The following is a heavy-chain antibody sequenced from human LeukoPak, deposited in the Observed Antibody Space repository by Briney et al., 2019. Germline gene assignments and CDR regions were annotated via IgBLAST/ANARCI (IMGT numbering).Heavy chain of an antibody. CDR1: GYTFTSYG. CDR2: ISAYNGNT. Sequence: GASVSVSCKASGYTFTSYGISWVRQAPGQGLEWMGWISAYNGNTNYAQKLQGRVTMTTDTSTSTAYMELRSLRSDDTAVYYCARDLAGYSSGWYFEWGQGPLVTVSS. J-gene: IGHJ4*02. V-gene: IGHV1-18*01. CDR3: ARDLAGYSSGWYFE. D-gene: IGHD6-19*01.